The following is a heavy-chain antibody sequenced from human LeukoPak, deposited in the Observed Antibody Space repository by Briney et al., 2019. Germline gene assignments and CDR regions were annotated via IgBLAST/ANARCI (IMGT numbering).Heavy chain of an antibody. Sequence: TGGSLRLSCAASGFTFSIYSMNWVRQAPGKGLEWVSSIGGTSSSLYYAESVKGRFTISRDNARNSLYLQMNSLRAEDTAVYYCAKEAGQDYGALDAFDVWGQGTMVTVSS. D-gene: IGHD4-17*01. CDR2: IGGTSSSL. CDR3: AKEAGQDYGALDAFDV. V-gene: IGHV3-21*01. J-gene: IGHJ3*01. CDR1: GFTFSIYS.